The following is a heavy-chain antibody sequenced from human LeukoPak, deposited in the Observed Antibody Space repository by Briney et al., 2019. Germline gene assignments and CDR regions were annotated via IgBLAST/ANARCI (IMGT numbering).Heavy chain of an antibody. CDR1: GYTFTSYG. CDR3: ARVRYYGSGSSTYWFDP. J-gene: IGHJ5*02. D-gene: IGHD3-10*01. V-gene: IGHV1-18*01. CDR2: ISAYNGNT. Sequence: GASVKVSCKASGYTFTSYGISWVRQAPGQGLEWMGWISAYNGNTNYAQKLQGRVTMTTDTSTSTAYMELRSLRSDDTAVYYCARVRYYGSGSSTYWFDPWGQGTLVTVSS.